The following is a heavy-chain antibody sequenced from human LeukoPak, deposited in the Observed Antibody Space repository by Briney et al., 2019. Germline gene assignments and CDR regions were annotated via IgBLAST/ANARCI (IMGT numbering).Heavy chain of an antibody. CDR3: ARDCDSTHDYYYYGMDV. J-gene: IGHJ6*02. V-gene: IGHV3-30*03. D-gene: IGHD2/OR15-2a*01. CDR1: GFTFSSYG. CDR2: ISYDGSNK. Sequence: GRSLRLSCAASGFTFSSYGMHWVRQAPGKGLEWVAVISYDGSNKYYADSVKGRFTISRDNSKNTLYLQMNSLRAEDTAVYYCARDCDSTHDYYYYGMDVWGQGTTVTVSS.